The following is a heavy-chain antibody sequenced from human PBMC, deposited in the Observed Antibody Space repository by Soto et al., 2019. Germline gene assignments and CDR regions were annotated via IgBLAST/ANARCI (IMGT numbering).Heavy chain of an antibody. Sequence: EMQLVESGGGLVQPGRSLRLSCAASGFTFDDGYGMHWVRQVPGKGLEWVSGISWNGGSIGYADSVKGRFSISRDNAKNSLYLKMNSLRAEDTALYYCEKSTGGTATGMDVWGQGTTVTVS. CDR1: GFTFDDGYG. CDR3: EKSTGGTATGMDV. J-gene: IGHJ6*02. CDR2: ISWNGGSI. D-gene: IGHD2-15*01. V-gene: IGHV3-9*01.